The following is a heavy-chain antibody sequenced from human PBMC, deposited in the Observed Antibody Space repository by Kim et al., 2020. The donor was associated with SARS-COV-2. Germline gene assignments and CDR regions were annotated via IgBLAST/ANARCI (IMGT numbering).Heavy chain of an antibody. Sequence: RVTIARDNSQNTLYLQMNSLRAEDTAIYYCAGYYYGSGSYYRSIDYWGQGTLVTVSS. V-gene: IGHV3-23*01. CDR3: AGYYYGSGSYYRSIDY. J-gene: IGHJ4*02. D-gene: IGHD3-10*01.